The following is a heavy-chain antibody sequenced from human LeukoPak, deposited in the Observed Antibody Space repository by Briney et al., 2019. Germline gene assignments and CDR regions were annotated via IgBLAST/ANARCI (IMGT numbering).Heavy chain of an antibody. CDR1: GYTFTSYH. CDR2: IKSTGDTT. Sequence: ASVQVSCKTSGYTFTSYHMHWVRQAPGQGLEWVAIIKSTGDTTVYAQKFQGRVTVTRDTSTSTVYMDLSSLSSEDTAVYYCVREGPANYYYYYMDVWGKGTSVTVSS. V-gene: IGHV1-46*01. J-gene: IGHJ6*03. CDR3: VREGPANYYYYYMDV. D-gene: IGHD2-2*01.